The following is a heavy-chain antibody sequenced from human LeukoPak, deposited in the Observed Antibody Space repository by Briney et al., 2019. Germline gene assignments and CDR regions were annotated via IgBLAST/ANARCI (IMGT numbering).Heavy chain of an antibody. CDR3: ARVKNYVWGSYRFDY. CDR2: IYYSGST. V-gene: IGHV4-59*01. CDR1: GGSISSYY. Sequence: PSETLSLTCTVSGGSISSYYWSWIWQPPGKGLEWIGYIYYSGSTNYNPSLKSRVTISVDTSKNQFSLKLSSVTAADTAVYYCARVKNYVWGSYRFDYWGQGTLVTVSS. D-gene: IGHD3-16*02. J-gene: IGHJ4*02.